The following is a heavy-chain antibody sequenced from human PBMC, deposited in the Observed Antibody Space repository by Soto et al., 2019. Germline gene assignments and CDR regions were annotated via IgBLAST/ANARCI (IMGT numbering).Heavy chain of an antibody. Sequence: VGSLRLSCAASGFTFSSYAMHWVRQAPGKGLEWVAVISYDGSNKYYADSVKGRFTISRDNSKNTLYLQMNSLRAEDTAVYYCARDMDGYENGIDYWGQGTLVTVSS. CDR2: ISYDGSNK. V-gene: IGHV3-30-3*01. D-gene: IGHD5-12*01. J-gene: IGHJ4*02. CDR1: GFTFSSYA. CDR3: ARDMDGYENGIDY.